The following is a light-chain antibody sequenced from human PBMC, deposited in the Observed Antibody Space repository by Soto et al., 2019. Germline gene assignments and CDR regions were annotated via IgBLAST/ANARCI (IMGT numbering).Light chain of an antibody. CDR1: QGISNY. CDR2: TAS. CDR3: QKYNSAPSLT. J-gene: IGKJ4*01. Sequence: DIQMTQSPSSLSASVGDRVTITCRASQGISNYLAWYQQKPGKVPKLLIYTASTLQSGVPSRFSGSGSGTDFTLTISSLQPEDVATYYCQKYNSAPSLTFGGGTKVEIK. V-gene: IGKV1-27*01.